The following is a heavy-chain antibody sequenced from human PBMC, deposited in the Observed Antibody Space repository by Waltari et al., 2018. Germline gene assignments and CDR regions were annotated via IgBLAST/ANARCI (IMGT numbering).Heavy chain of an antibody. D-gene: IGHD3-3*01. J-gene: IGHJ6*03. Sequence: QVQLVQSGAEVKKPGASVKVSCKASGYTFTGNYRYWVRQAPGQGLEWMGWISPNSGDTNYAQKFQGRVTMTRDTSTTTAYMELSRLTSDDTAVFYCARGDFRLSYYYMDVWGKGTTVTVSS. V-gene: IGHV1-2*02. CDR2: ISPNSGDT. CDR1: GYTFTGNY. CDR3: ARGDFRLSYYYMDV.